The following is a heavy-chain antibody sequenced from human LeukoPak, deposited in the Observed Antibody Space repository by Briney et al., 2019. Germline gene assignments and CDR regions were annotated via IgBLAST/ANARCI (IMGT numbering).Heavy chain of an antibody. CDR1: GDSVSSDNAT. V-gene: IGHV6-1*01. J-gene: IGHJ2*01. CDR3: VRQREQVMLYYYFDL. CDR2: TYFRSKWYN. D-gene: IGHD1-26*01. Sequence: SQTLSLTCAVSGDSVSSDNATWNWIRQSPSRGLEWLGRTYFRSKWYNDFAASVRGRITINADTSKNQFSLQLNSVTPEDTAVYYCVRQREQVMLYYYFDLWGRGTLVSVSS.